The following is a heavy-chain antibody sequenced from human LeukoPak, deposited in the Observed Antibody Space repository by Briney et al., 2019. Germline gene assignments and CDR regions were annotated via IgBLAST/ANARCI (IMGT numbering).Heavy chain of an antibody. CDR1: GGSINSYY. CDR3: ARPRGRYVSGHVWFDT. CDR2: IFGSGST. V-gene: IGHV4-4*09. J-gene: IGHJ5*02. Sequence: PSETLSLTCTVSGGSINSYYWGWIRQSPGRGLEWIGYIFGSGSTNYNPSLKSRVSISVDTPKNQFSLRLSSVTAADTALYYCARPRGRYVSGHVWFDTWGQGTLVTVSS. D-gene: IGHD5-12*01.